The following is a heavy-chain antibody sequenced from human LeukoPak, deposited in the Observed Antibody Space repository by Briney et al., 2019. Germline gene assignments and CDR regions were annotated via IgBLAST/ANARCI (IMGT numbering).Heavy chain of an antibody. CDR1: GYTFTSYD. CDR3: ARGAAVAGIDY. D-gene: IGHD6-19*01. CDR2: MNPNSGNT. Sequence: ASVKVSCKASGYTFTSYDINWVRQATGQGLAWMGWMNPNSGNTGYAQKFQGRVPMPRHTSISTAYMELSSLRSEDTAVYYCARGAAVAGIDYWGQGTLFTVSS. V-gene: IGHV1-8*01. J-gene: IGHJ4*02.